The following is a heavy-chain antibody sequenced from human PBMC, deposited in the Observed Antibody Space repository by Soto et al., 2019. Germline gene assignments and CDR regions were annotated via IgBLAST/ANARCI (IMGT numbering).Heavy chain of an antibody. D-gene: IGHD2-15*01. Sequence: SETLSLTCAVYGGSFSGYYWSWIRQPPGKGLEWIGEINHSGSTNYNPSLKSRVTISVDTSKNQFSLKLSSVTAADTAVYYCARGVGDCSGGSCYHLANYYGMDVWGQGTTVTVSS. CDR1: GGSFSGYY. CDR3: ARGVGDCSGGSCYHLANYYGMDV. V-gene: IGHV4-34*01. J-gene: IGHJ6*02. CDR2: INHSGST.